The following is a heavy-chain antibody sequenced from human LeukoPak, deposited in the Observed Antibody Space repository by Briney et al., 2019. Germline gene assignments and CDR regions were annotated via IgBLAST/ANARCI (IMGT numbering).Heavy chain of an antibody. J-gene: IGHJ5*02. V-gene: IGHV1-69*13. D-gene: IGHD3-3*01. CDR1: GYTFTSYA. CDR2: IIPIFGTA. CDR3: ARDTYYDFWSSNWFDP. Sequence: ASVKVSCKASGYTFTSYAISWVRQAPGQGLEWMGGIIPIFGTANYAQKFQGRVTITADESTSTAYMELSSLRSEDTAVYYCARDTYYDFWSSNWFDPWGQGTLVTVSS.